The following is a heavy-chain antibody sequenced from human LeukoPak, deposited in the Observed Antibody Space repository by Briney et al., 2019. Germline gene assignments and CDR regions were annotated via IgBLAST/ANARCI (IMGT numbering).Heavy chain of an antibody. Sequence: ASVKVSCKASGYTFTSYYMHWVRQAPGQGLEWMGIINPSGGSTSYAQKFQGRVTMTRDTSTSTVYMELSSLRSEDTAVYYCARNQGPYGKRGYFQHWGQGTLVTVSS. CDR3: ARNQGPYGKRGYFQH. J-gene: IGHJ1*01. CDR1: GYTFTSYY. CDR2: INPSGGST. D-gene: IGHD3-10*01. V-gene: IGHV1-46*01.